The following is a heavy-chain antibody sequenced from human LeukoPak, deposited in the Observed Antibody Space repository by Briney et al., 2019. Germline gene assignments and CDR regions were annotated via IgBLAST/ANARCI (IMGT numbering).Heavy chain of an antibody. CDR3: SRDLLMYYSGSGEST. CDR1: GYTFTGYY. J-gene: IGHJ5*02. D-gene: IGHD3-10*01. V-gene: IGHV1-2*02. Sequence: VASVKVSCKASGYTFTGYYIHWVRQAPGQGPEWMGWINPHSGATNYAQKFQGRDTMTRDTSISTAFMELSSLRSDDTAMYYCSRDLLMYYSGSGESTWGQGTQVTVSS. CDR2: INPHSGAT.